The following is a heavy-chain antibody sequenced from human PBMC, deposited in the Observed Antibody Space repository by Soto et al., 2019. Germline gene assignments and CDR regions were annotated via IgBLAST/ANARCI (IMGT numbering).Heavy chain of an antibody. V-gene: IGHV3-30*18. CDR2: ISYDGSNK. Sequence: QVQLVESGGGVVQPGRSLRLSCAASGFTFSSYGMHWVRQAPGKGLEWVAVISYDGSNKYYADSVKGRFTISRDNSKNKQYLQLNSLRAEHTAVYYCAKADYRYAVTPSDYWGQGTLVPVSS. CDR1: GFTFSSYG. D-gene: IGHD3-16*02. CDR3: AKADYRYAVTPSDY. J-gene: IGHJ4*02.